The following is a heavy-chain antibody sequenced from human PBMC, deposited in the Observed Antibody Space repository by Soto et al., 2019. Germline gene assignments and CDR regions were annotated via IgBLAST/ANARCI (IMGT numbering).Heavy chain of an antibody. J-gene: IGHJ6*02. CDR2: ISGSGIST. D-gene: IGHD4-4*01. CDR1: GITFTPYG. V-gene: IGHV3-23*01. Sequence: VGSLRLSCAASGITFTPYGMSWVRQAPGKGLEWVSGISGSGISTYYTDSVKGRFTISRDNSKNTVFLQMNSLRDEDTAVYYCVKPPVITASYYYYDMDVWGQGTTVTVSS. CDR3: VKPPVITASYYYYDMDV.